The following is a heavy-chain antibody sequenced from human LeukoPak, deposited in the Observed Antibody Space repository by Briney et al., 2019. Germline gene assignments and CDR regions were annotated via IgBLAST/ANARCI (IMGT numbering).Heavy chain of an antibody. D-gene: IGHD3-9*01. CDR1: GGSISSGGYY. CDR3: ARELRYFDWLTKDYYYYGMDV. V-gene: IGHV4-61*08. J-gene: IGHJ6*02. Sequence: PSETLSLTCTVSGGSISSGGYYWSWIRQHPGKGLEWIGYIYYSGSTNYNPSLKSRVTISVDTSKNQFSLKLSSVTAADTAVYYCARELRYFDWLTKDYYYYGMDVWGQGTTVTVS. CDR2: IYYSGST.